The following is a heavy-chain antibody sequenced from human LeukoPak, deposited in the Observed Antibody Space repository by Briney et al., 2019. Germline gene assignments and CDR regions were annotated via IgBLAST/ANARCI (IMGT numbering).Heavy chain of an antibody. CDR2: ISYDGSNK. J-gene: IGHJ6*02. V-gene: IGHV3-30*18. Sequence: GGSLRLSCAASGFTFSSYGMHWVRQAPGKGLEWVAVISYDGSNKYYADSVKGRFTISRDNSKNTLYLQMNSLRAEDTAVYYCAKGKEMATILMGYYYGMDVWGQGTTVTVSS. CDR3: AKGKEMATILMGYYYGMDV. D-gene: IGHD5-24*01. CDR1: GFTFSSYG.